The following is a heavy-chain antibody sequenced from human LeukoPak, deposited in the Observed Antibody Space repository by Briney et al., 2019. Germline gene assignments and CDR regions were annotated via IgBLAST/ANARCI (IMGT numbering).Heavy chain of an antibody. V-gene: IGHV2-5*02. J-gene: IGHJ3*02. Sequence: SGPTLVNPTQTLTLTCTFSGFSLSTSGVGVGWIRQPPRKALEWLALIYWDDAKRYSPSLKNRLTITQDTSNKQVVLTMTNMDPVDTATYYCAHTVTYSLGDAFDIWGQGTMVTVSS. CDR3: AHTVTYSLGDAFDI. D-gene: IGHD2-15*01. CDR1: GFSLSTSGVG. CDR2: IYWDDAK.